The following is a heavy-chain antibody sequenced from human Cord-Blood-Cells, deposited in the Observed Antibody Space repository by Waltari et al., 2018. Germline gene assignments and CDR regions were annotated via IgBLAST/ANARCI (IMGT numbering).Heavy chain of an antibody. CDR1: GGTFSSYA. V-gene: IGHV1-69*06. Sequence: QVQLVQSGAEVKKPGSSVKVSCKASGGTFSSYAISWVRQAPGQGLEWMGGINPICGTANYAQKFQGRVTITADKSTSTAYMELSSLRSEDTAVYYCALYSSSSNWFDPWGQGTLVTVSS. D-gene: IGHD6-6*01. CDR2: INPICGTA. J-gene: IGHJ5*02. CDR3: ALYSSSSNWFDP.